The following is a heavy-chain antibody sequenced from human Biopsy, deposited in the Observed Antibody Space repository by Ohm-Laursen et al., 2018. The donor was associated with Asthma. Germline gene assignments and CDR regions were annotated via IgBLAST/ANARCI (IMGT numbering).Heavy chain of an antibody. V-gene: IGHV3-30-3*01. CDR1: GFMFSDYV. Sequence: SLRLSCAASGFMFSDYVFHWVRQAPGKGLEWVAIISYDGTNTYYADSVKGRFTISRDNSKNTLSLQMNSLTAEDTAVYYCAREGVVGTHIGDWGQGTLVTVSS. D-gene: IGHD2-21*01. J-gene: IGHJ4*02. CDR2: ISYDGTNT. CDR3: AREGVVGTHIGD.